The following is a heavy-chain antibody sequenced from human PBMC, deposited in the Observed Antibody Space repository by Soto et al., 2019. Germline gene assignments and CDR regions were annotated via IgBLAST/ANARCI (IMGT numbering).Heavy chain of an antibody. V-gene: IGHV3-13*01. CDR2: IGTLSDT. J-gene: IGHJ5*02. D-gene: IGHD3-10*01. CDR3: ARGRSFSYDSTPPPMFDP. CDR1: GFTFSTFD. Sequence: DVQLVESGGGLVQPGGSLRLSCAGSGFTFSTFDIHWVRQAPGNGLEWVSGIGTLSDTFYAASVQGRFTISRQNAKNSVYLQMNSLRAGDTAFYYCARGRSFSYDSTPPPMFDPWGQGTLVTVSS.